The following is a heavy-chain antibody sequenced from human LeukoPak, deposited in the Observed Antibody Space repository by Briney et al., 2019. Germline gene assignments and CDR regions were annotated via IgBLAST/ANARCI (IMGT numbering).Heavy chain of an antibody. D-gene: IGHD6-13*01. CDR1: GGSFSGYY. J-gene: IGHJ4*02. Sequence: PSETLSLTCAVYGGSFSGYYWSWTRQPPGKGLEWIGEINHSGSTNYNPSLKSRVTISVDTSKNQFSLKLSSVTAADTAVYYCARGGDSSSCYGDYWGQGTLVTVSS. CDR2: INHSGST. V-gene: IGHV4-34*01. CDR3: ARGGDSSSCYGDY.